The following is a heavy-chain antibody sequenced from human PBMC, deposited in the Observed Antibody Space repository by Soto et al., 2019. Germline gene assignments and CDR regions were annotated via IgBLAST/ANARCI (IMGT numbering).Heavy chain of an antibody. J-gene: IGHJ4*02. CDR3: AGSRITATRSDY. V-gene: IGHV4-59*08. CDR2: IYDRGNT. CDR1: GGSISSYY. D-gene: IGHD1-20*01. Sequence: SETLSLTCSVSGGSISSYYWTWIRQPPGKGLEWIGYIYDRGNTNYNPSLQSRVTISVDTSKNQFSLHLSSVTDADTAVYYCAGSRITATRSDYWGQGTLVTVS.